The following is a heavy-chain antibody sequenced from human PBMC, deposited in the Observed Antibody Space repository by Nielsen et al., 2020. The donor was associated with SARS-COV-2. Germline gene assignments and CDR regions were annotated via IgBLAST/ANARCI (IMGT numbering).Heavy chain of an antibody. CDR2: ISGSGGGT. CDR1: GFTFSDYY. D-gene: IGHD1-26*01. Sequence: GESLKISCAASGFTFSDYYMSWIRQAPGKGLEWVSTISGSGGGTYYADSVKGRFSISRDNSKNMLYLQMNSLRAEDTALYYCAKEGNSGSAYDHWGQGTLVTVSS. J-gene: IGHJ5*02. CDR3: AKEGNSGSAYDH. V-gene: IGHV3-23*01.